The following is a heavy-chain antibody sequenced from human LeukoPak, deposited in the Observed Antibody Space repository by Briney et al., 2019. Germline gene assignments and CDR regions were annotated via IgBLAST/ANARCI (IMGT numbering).Heavy chain of an antibody. Sequence: ASVKVSCKASGYTFTSYDINWVRQATGQGLEWMGWMNPNSGNTGYAQKFQGRVTMSRNTSISTAYMELSSLRSEDTAVYYCGRSSGLPGYYLFYSGMDVWGQGTTVTVSS. J-gene: IGHJ6*02. CDR2: MNPNSGNT. V-gene: IGHV1-8*01. CDR1: GYTFTSYD. CDR3: GRSSGLPGYYLFYSGMDV. D-gene: IGHD3-9*01.